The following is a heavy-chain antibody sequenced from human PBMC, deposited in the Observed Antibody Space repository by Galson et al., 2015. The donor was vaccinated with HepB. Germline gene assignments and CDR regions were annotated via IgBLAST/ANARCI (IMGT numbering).Heavy chain of an antibody. Sequence: SLRLSCAASGFTFSSYAMGWVRQAPGKGLEWVSTISGSGGSTYYADSVKGRFTISRDNSKNTLYLQMNSLSAEDTAVYYCAKEGGYGGGVVDYWGQGTLVTVSS. J-gene: IGHJ4*02. V-gene: IGHV3-23*01. CDR2: ISGSGGST. D-gene: IGHD4-23*01. CDR3: AKEGGYGGGVVDY. CDR1: GFTFSSYA.